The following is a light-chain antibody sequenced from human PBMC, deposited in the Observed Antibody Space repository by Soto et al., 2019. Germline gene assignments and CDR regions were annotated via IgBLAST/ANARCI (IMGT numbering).Light chain of an antibody. Sequence: SVLTQPPSASGTPGQRVTISCSGSRSNFGSNPVNWYQQLPRAAPKLLIYTNDQRPSRVPDRFSGSKSGTSASLAISGLQSEDEADYYCAAWDDSLSAWVFGGGTKLTVL. J-gene: IGLJ3*02. CDR2: TND. V-gene: IGLV1-44*01. CDR3: AAWDDSLSAWV. CDR1: RSNFGSNP.